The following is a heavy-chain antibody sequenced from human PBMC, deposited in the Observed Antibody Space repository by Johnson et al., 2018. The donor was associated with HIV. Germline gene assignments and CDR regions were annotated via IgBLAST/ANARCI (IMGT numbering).Heavy chain of an antibody. D-gene: IGHD6-6*01. Sequence: VQLVESGGGLIQPGGSLRLSCAASGFTVSSNYMSWVRQAPGKGLEWVSLIYSGGSTYYADSVKGRFTISRDDSRNTLYLQINSLRAEDTAVFYCARVVEAARVPLHDAFDIWGQGTVVTVSS. CDR3: ARVVEAARVPLHDAFDI. J-gene: IGHJ3*02. CDR2: IYSGGST. V-gene: IGHV3-66*03. CDR1: GFTVSSNY.